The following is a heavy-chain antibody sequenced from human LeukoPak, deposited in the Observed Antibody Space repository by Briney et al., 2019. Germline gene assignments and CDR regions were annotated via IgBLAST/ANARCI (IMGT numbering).Heavy chain of an antibody. CDR3: ARGGKTTVVMSANWYFDL. D-gene: IGHD4-23*01. CDR2: IYYSGST. J-gene: IGHJ2*01. Sequence: PSETLSLTCIVSGGSINSSSYYWGWIRQPPGKGLEWIGSIYYSGSTYYNPSLKSRVIISLDTSKNQFSLNLTSVTAADTAVYYCARGGKTTVVMSANWYFDLWGRGTLVTVSS. V-gene: IGHV4-39*07. CDR1: GGSINSSSYY.